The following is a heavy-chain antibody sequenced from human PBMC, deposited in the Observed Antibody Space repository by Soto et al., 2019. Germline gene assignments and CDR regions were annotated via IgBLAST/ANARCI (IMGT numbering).Heavy chain of an antibody. V-gene: IGHV4-61*01. CDR3: ARAHSGYDPLGMDV. CDR2: ISDTGSG. D-gene: IGHD5-12*01. Sequence: QVQLQESGPGLVKPSETLSLTCTVSGGSVISGSYYWSWIRQPPGKGLEWVGCISDTGSGDYNPSLKSRVAISVHTSKRQFSLRLNSVTAAATAVYYFARAHSGYDPLGMDVWGQGTTVTVSS. J-gene: IGHJ6*02. CDR1: GGSVISGSYY.